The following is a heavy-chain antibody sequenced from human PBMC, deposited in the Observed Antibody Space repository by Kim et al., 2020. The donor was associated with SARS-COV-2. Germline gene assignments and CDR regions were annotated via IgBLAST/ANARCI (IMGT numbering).Heavy chain of an antibody. D-gene: IGHD3-3*01. J-gene: IGHJ4*02. Sequence: QKCQGRVKITADESTSTAYMELSSLRSEDTAVYYCARGRVSDFWSGYYDYWGQGTLVTVSS. CDR3: ARGRVSDFWSGYYDY. V-gene: IGHV1-69*01.